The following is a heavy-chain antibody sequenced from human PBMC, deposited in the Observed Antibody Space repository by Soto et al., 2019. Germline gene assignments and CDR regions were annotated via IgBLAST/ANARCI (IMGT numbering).Heavy chain of an antibody. CDR2: SSPYNGNT. Sequence: AAVKVSCKASGYTFINYDISWLRQAPGQGLEWMGWSSPYNGNTNYAHTFQGRVTMTADTSASSGYMELRSLRSDDTAVYFCARGRITHLGTFDDWG. J-gene: IGHJ4*01. CDR3: ARGRITHLGTFDD. V-gene: IGHV1-18*01. D-gene: IGHD1-20*01. CDR1: GYTFINYD.